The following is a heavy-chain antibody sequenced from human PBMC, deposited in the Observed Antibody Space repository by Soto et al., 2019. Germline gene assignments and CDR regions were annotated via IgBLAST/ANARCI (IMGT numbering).Heavy chain of an antibody. D-gene: IGHD7-27*01. CDR2: MNPNSGNT. CDR1: GYTFTSYD. Sequence: GASVKVSCKASGYTFTSYDMKWVRQATGQGLEWMGWMNPNSGNTGYAQKLQGRVTMTRNTSISTAYMELSSLRSEDTAVYYCARGSLPAWGFNYYYGMDVWGQGTTVTVSS. V-gene: IGHV1-8*01. CDR3: ARGSLPAWGFNYYYGMDV. J-gene: IGHJ6*02.